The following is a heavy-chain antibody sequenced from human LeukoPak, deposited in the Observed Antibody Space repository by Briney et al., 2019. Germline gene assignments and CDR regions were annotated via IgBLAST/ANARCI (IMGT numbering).Heavy chain of an antibody. D-gene: IGHD4-11*01. CDR1: GFTFSDYY. V-gene: IGHV3-11*04. CDR2: ISSGAGTI. Sequence: GGSLRLSCAASGFTFSDYYMSWIRQAPGKGLEWISYISSGAGTIYYADSVKGRFTISRDNAKNSLYLQMNSLRVEDTAVYYCAKDRHSYSNAYFFDYWGQGTLVTVSS. CDR3: AKDRHSYSNAYFFDY. J-gene: IGHJ4*02.